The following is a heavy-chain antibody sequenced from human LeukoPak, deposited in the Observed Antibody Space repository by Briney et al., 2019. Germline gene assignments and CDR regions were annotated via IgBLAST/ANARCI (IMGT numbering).Heavy chain of an antibody. J-gene: IGHJ4*02. CDR3: ASASVVVAAMPYFDY. V-gene: IGHV4-39*07. D-gene: IGHD2-15*01. CDR1: GGSISSSSYY. CDR2: IYYSGST. Sequence: SETLSLTCTVSGGSISSSSYYWGWIRQPPGKGLEWIGSIYYSGSTYYNPSLKSRVTISVDTSKNQFSLKLSSVTAADTAAYYCASASVVVAAMPYFDYWGQGTLVTVSS.